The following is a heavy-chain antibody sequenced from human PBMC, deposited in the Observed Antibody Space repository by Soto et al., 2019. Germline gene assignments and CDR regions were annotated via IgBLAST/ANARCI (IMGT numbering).Heavy chain of an antibody. V-gene: IGHV1-58*01. Sequence: GASVKVSCKASGFTFTSSAVQWVRQARGQRLEWIGWIVVGSGSTSYAQKFQGRVTMTRDTSTSTVYMELSSLRSEDTAVYYCALGGSGSYDYWGQGTLVTVSS. J-gene: IGHJ4*02. D-gene: IGHD3-10*01. CDR1: GFTFTSSA. CDR3: ALGGSGSYDY. CDR2: IVVGSGST.